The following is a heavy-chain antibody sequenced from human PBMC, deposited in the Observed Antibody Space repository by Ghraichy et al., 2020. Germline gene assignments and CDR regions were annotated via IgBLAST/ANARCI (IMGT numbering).Heavy chain of an antibody. V-gene: IGHV3-30*04. CDR2: ISYDGSHK. CDR1: GFTLITYT. Sequence: GGSLRLSCAASGFTLITYTMHWVRQAPGEGLEWVAVISYDGSHKYYADSVKGRFTISRDDSKNTLYLQMDSLRVEDTAVYYCARAQSSSGHYFDSWGQGTLVTVSS. D-gene: IGHD6-13*01. J-gene: IGHJ4*02. CDR3: ARAQSSSGHYFDS.